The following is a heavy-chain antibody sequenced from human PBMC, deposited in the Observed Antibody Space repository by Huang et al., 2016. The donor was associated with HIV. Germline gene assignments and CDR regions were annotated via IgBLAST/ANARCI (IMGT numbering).Heavy chain of an antibody. Sequence: EEHLVESGGGLVQPGGSLRLSCEASGFKFSNYWMQWVRQAPGKGLMWVERIKIDWRTTDYADSVKGRFTISRDNAKNTLYLQMSSLTAEDTAIYYCARAGGFEIWGQGTVVTVSS. J-gene: IGHJ3*02. CDR1: GFKFSNYW. V-gene: IGHV3-74*01. D-gene: IGHD2-15*01. CDR2: IKIDWRTT. CDR3: ARAGGFEI.